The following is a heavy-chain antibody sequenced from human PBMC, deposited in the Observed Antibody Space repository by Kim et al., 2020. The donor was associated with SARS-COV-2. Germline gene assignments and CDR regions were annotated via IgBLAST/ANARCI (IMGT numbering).Heavy chain of an antibody. J-gene: IGHJ6*02. V-gene: IGHV3-48*03. Sequence: GGSLRLSCVASGFTFRDYEMNWVRLAPGKGLEWVSHISSSGETKDYADSVRGRFTISRDNAKNSLYLQINSLRAEDTALYYCATDYVSYYYYYSMDVWGQGTTVTVSS. CDR1: GFTFRDYE. CDR2: ISSSGETK. D-gene: IGHD4-17*01. CDR3: ATDYVSYYYYYSMDV.